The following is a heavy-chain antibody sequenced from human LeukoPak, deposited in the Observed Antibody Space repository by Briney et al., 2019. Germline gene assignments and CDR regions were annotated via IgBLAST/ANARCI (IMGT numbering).Heavy chain of an antibody. Sequence: SETLSLTCTVSGGSISTYYWNWIRQPPGKGLEWIGFIYYSGSTSYNPSLKNRVAISVDTSTNQFSLKLSSVTAADTAVYYCARVPYYHDSSGYYYAYFDYWGQGTLVTVSS. CDR1: GGSISTYY. J-gene: IGHJ4*02. CDR2: IYYSGST. V-gene: IGHV4-59*01. CDR3: ARVPYYHDSSGYYYAYFDY. D-gene: IGHD3-22*01.